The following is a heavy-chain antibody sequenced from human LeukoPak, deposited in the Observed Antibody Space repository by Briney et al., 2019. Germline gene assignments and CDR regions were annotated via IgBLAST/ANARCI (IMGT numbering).Heavy chain of an antibody. D-gene: IGHD3-16*01. V-gene: IGHV3-33*06. CDR2: IWHDGSVE. J-gene: IGHJ6*03. CDR1: GFTFSRLG. CDR3: AKEGDQFRGYLDA. Sequence: GGSLRLSCAASGFTFSRLGMQWVRQAPGKGLEWVAMIWHDGSVEEYADSVKGRFSISRDDSQNTLYLQMNRLRDDDTAVYYCAKEGDQFRGYLDAWGKGTTVTVSS.